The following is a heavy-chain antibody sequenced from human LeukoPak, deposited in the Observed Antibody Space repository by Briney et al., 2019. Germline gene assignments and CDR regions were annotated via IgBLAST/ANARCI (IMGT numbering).Heavy chain of an antibody. J-gene: IGHJ4*02. CDR1: GFTFSSYA. D-gene: IGHD1-26*01. CDR3: AKGTLYSGTYYFDY. Sequence: GGSLRLSCAASGFTFSSYAMHWVRQAPGKGLEWVAVISYDGSNKYYADSVKGRFTISRDNSKNTLYLQMNTLRAEDTAVYYCAKGTLYSGTYYFDYWGQGTLVTVSS. V-gene: IGHV3-30*04. CDR2: ISYDGSNK.